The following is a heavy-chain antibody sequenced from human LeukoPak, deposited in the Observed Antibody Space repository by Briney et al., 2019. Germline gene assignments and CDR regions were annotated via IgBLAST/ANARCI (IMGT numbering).Heavy chain of an antibody. J-gene: IGHJ1*01. CDR3: AKNVHCSSTSCYRGRAEYFQH. Sequence: GGSLRLSCAASGFTFSSYAMSWVPQAPGKGLEWVSAIRGSGGSTYYADSVKGRFTISRDNSKNTLYLQMYSLRAEDTAVYYCAKNVHCSSTSCYRGRAEYFQHWGQGTLVTVSS. CDR1: GFTFSSYA. CDR2: IRGSGGST. D-gene: IGHD2-2*01. V-gene: IGHV3-23*01.